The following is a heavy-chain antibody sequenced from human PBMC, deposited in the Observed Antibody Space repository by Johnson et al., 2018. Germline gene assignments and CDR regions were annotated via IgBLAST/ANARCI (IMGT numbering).Heavy chain of an antibody. J-gene: IGHJ6*03. V-gene: IGHV3-11*04. Sequence: QVQLVQSGGGLVKPGGSLRLSCAASGFTFSDYYMSWIRQAPGKGLEWVSYISSSGSTIYYADSVKGGFTISRANAKNSLYLQMNSLRAEDTAVYYCARDQTHYCSSTSCYAVHYYYYMDVWGKGTTVTVSS. D-gene: IGHD2-2*01. CDR3: ARDQTHYCSSTSCYAVHYYYYMDV. CDR1: GFTFSDYY. CDR2: ISSSGSTI.